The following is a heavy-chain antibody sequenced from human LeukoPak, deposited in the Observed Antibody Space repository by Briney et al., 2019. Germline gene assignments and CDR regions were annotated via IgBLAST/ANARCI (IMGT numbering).Heavy chain of an antibody. D-gene: IGHD6-13*01. CDR3: AKGLPGGEYSSIWFDY. V-gene: IGHV3-23*01. Sequence: PGGSLRLSCAASGFMFSSYAMSRVGQAPGKGLEWVSVISGTSGSTYYADSVKGRFTISRDNCKNTLYLEMNSLRAEDTAVYYCAKGLPGGEYSSIWFDYWGQGTLVTVSS. CDR2: ISGTSGST. CDR1: GFMFSSYA. J-gene: IGHJ4*02.